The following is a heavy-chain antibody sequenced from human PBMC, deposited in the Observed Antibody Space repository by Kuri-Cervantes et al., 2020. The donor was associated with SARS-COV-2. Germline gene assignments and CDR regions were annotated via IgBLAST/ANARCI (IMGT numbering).Heavy chain of an antibody. J-gene: IGHJ6*02. CDR2: ISGSGGST. CDR3: ARDVYDSWRHEYHGMDV. D-gene: IGHD3-3*01. CDR1: GFTFSSYA. V-gene: IGHV3-23*01. Sequence: GESLKISCAASGFTFSSYAMSWVRQAPGKGLEWVSAISGSGGSTYYADSVKGRFTISRDNSKNTLYLQMERLRVEDTAVYYCARDVYDSWRHEYHGMDVWGQGTTVTVSS.